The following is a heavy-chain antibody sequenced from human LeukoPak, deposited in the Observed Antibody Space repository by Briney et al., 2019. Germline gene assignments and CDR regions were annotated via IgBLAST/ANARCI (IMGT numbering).Heavy chain of an antibody. D-gene: IGHD4-11*01. CDR3: ARGRVSSSTWYSTYYYFFYMDF. V-gene: IGHV4-59*01. CDR2: VDHTGST. J-gene: IGHJ6*03. Sequence: PSETLSLTCAVYGGSFSGYYWSWIRQPPGKGLEWIGYVDHTGSTKFNPSLNGRVSISRDASNNFFSLRLRSVTAADTAVYFCARGRVSSSTWYSTYYYFFYMDFWGKGTTVTVSS. CDR1: GGSFSGYY.